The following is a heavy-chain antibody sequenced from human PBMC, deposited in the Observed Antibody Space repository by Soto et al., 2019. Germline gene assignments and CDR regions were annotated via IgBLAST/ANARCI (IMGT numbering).Heavy chain of an antibody. V-gene: IGHV4-31*03. D-gene: IGHD6-13*01. J-gene: IGHJ5*02. CDR2: IYYSGST. Sequence: SETLCLTCTVAGGYISGGGYYWSWIQQHPGKGLEWIGYIYYSGSTYYNPSLKSRVTISVDTSKNQFSLKLSSVTAADTAVYYCARESSSSWYWFDPWGQGTLVTVSS. CDR1: GGYISGGGYY. CDR3: ARESSSSWYWFDP.